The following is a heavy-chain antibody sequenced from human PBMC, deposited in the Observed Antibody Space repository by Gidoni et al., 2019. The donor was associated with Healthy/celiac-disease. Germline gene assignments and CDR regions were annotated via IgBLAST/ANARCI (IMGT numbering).Heavy chain of an antibody. CDR3: AVDQDYDSSGYLTRHDY. J-gene: IGHJ4*02. CDR2: INHSGST. V-gene: IGHV4-34*01. CDR1: GGSFSGYY. D-gene: IGHD3-22*01. Sequence: QLQLQQWGAGLLKPSETLSLTCAVYGGSFSGYYWSWIRQPPGKGLEWIGEINHSGSTNYNPSLKSRVTISVDTSKNQFSLKLSSVTAADTAVYYCAVDQDYDSSGYLTRHDYWGQGTLVTVSS.